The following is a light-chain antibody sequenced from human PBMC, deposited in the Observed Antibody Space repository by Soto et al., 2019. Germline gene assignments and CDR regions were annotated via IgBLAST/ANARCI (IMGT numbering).Light chain of an antibody. CDR2: DVS. CDR3: SSYTSSSTLV. J-gene: IGLJ3*02. V-gene: IGLV2-14*03. Sequence: QSVLTQPAAVSGSPGQSITISCTGTSSDVGGYNYVSWYLQHPGKAPKLMIYDVSNRPSGVSNRFSGSKSGNTASLTISGVQAEDEADYYCSSYTSSSTLVFGGGTKLTVL. CDR1: SSDVGGYNY.